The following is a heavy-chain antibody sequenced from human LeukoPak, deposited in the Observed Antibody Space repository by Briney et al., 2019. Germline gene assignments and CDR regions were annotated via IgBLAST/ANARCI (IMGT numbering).Heavy chain of an antibody. D-gene: IGHD3-10*01. V-gene: IGHV4-59*01. Sequence: TPLETLSLTCTVSGDSISSYYWSWIRQPPGKGLEWIAYVYYSGNSNFNPSLKSRVTISVDTSKNQFSLKLSSVTAADTAVYYCARGGGSGSYYYYMDVWGKGTTVTISS. J-gene: IGHJ6*03. CDR1: GDSISSYY. CDR2: VYYSGNS. CDR3: ARGGGSGSYYYYMDV.